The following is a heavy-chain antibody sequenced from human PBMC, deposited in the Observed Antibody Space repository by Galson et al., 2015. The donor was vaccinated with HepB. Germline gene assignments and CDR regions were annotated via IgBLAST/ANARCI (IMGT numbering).Heavy chain of an antibody. D-gene: IGHD6-19*01. CDR1: GFTFSRYW. CDR2: IKQDGSEK. Sequence: SLRLSCAASGFTFSRYWMSWVRQAPGKGLEWVANIKQDGSEKYYVDSVKGRFTISRDNAKNSLYLQMNSLRAEDTAVYYCARMIAVAGQDYWGQGTLVTVSS. V-gene: IGHV3-7*03. CDR3: ARMIAVAGQDY. J-gene: IGHJ4*02.